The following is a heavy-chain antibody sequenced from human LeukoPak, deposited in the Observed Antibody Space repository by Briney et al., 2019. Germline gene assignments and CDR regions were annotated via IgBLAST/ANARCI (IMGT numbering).Heavy chain of an antibody. CDR2: ITSSGGSI. J-gene: IGHJ6*03. D-gene: IGHD2-2*01. Sequence: PGGSLRLSCVASGFTFSDYYMNWIRQAPGKGLEWVSYITSSGGSIYYADSVKGRFTISRDNARNSLYLQMNSLRAEDTGAYYCAREGRCSSTSCDATYYYMDVWGQGTTVTVSS. V-gene: IGHV3-11*04. CDR3: AREGRCSSTSCDATYYYMDV. CDR1: GFTFSDYY.